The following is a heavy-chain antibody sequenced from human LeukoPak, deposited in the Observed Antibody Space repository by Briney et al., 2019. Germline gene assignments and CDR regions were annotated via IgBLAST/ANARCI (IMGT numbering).Heavy chain of an antibody. CDR1: GFTFSSYS. J-gene: IGHJ4*02. CDR2: ISSSSSYI. D-gene: IGHD3-22*01. Sequence: GGSLRLTCAASGFTFSSYSMNWVRQAPGKGLEWVSSISSSSSYIYYADSVKGRFTISRDNAKNSLYLQMNSLRAEDTAVYYCARWYYYDSSGYYFFDYWGQGTLVTVSS. CDR3: ARWYYYDSSGYYFFDY. V-gene: IGHV3-21*01.